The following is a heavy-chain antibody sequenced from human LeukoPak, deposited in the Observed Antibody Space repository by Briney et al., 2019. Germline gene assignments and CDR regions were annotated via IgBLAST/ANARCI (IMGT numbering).Heavy chain of an antibody. Sequence: PGGSLRLSCAASGFTFSSYGMHWVRQAPGKGLEWVAFIRYDGSNKYYADSVKGRFTISRDNSKNTLYLQMNSLRAEDAAVYYCAKDGLWSSTSPYYFDYWGQGTLVTVSS. CDR1: GFTFSSYG. CDR2: IRYDGSNK. J-gene: IGHJ4*02. CDR3: AKDGLWSSTSPYYFDY. D-gene: IGHD2-2*01. V-gene: IGHV3-30*02.